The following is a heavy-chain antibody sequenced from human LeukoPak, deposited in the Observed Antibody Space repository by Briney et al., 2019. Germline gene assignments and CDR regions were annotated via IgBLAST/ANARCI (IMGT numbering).Heavy chain of an antibody. J-gene: IGHJ6*03. CDR2: IIPIFGTA. V-gene: IGHV1-69*05. CDR1: GGTFSSYA. D-gene: IGHD4-23*01. Sequence: ASVKVSCKASGGTFSSYAISWVRQAPGQGLEWMGGIIPIFGTANYAQKFQGRVTITTDESASTAYMELSSLRSEDTAVYYCAGGRPTVVTPLYNYYYMDVWGKGTTVTVSS. CDR3: AGGRPTVVTPLYNYYYMDV.